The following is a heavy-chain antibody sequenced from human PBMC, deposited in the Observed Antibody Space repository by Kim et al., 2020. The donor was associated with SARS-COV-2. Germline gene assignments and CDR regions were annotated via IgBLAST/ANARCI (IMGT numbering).Heavy chain of an antibody. J-gene: IGHJ6*02. CDR2: ISYDGSNK. V-gene: IGHV3-30*18. Sequence: GGSLRLSCAASGFTFSSYGMHWVRQAPGKGLEWVAVISYDGSNKYYADSVKGRFTISRDNSKNTLYLQMNSLRAEDTAVYYCAKDGTLSSGYYYVVTYYYYYGMDVWGQGTTVTVSS. CDR3: AKDGTLSSGYYYVVTYYYYYGMDV. D-gene: IGHD3-22*01. CDR1: GFTFSSYG.